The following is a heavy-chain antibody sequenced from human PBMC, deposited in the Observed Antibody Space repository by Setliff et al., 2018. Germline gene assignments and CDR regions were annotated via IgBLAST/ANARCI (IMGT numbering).Heavy chain of an antibody. J-gene: IGHJ5*02. D-gene: IGHD3-22*01. CDR1: GGSISSSY. CDR3: ARAAKYDSSGYYGFWFDP. V-gene: IGHV4-59*01. Sequence: SETLSLTCSVSGGSISSSYWTWIRQPPGKGLEWIGYIYSSGSSNYNPSLESRVTISVDTSKNQFSLRLSSVTAADTAVYYCARAAKYDSSGYYGFWFDPWGQGNLVTVSS. CDR2: IYSSGSS.